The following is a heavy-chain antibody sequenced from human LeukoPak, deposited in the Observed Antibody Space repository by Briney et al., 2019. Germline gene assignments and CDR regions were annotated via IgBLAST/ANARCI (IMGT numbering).Heavy chain of an antibody. CDR1: GGSISSSNYF. J-gene: IGHJ4*02. CDR2: IHYSGST. V-gene: IGHV4-39*07. CDR3: ARDSSRVFDY. Sequence: PSETLSLTCQVSGGSISSSNYFWGWIRQPPGKGLEWIGSIHYSGSTYYNPSLKSRVTISVDTSKNQFSLKLSSVTAADTAVYYCARDSSRVFDYWGQGTLVTVSS.